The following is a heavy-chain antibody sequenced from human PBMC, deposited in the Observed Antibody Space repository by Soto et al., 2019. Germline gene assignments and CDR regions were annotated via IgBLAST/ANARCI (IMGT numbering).Heavy chain of an antibody. CDR1: GGSISSGGYS. CDR3: AREADCISTSCLDY. Sequence: SETLSLTCAVSGGSISSGGYSWSWIRQPPGKGLEGIGYIYHSGSIYYNPSLKSRVTISVDTSKNQFSLKLSSVTAADTAVYYCAREADCISTSCLDYWGQGTLVTVSS. CDR2: IYHSGSI. D-gene: IGHD2-2*01. J-gene: IGHJ4*02. V-gene: IGHV4-30-2*05.